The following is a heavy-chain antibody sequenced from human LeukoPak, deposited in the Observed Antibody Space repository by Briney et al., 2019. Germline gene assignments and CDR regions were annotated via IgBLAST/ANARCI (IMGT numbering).Heavy chain of an antibody. J-gene: IGHJ4*02. CDR3: AREAYGSGEV. CDR1: GYTFTAYW. Sequence: GESLKISCEASGYTFTAYWIGWVRPMPGEGLEWVGVIFPGDSNTRYMPPFQGQVTISADKSISTAYLQWSSLKASDTAIYYCAREAYGSGEVWGQGTLVTVSS. CDR2: IFPGDSNT. V-gene: IGHV5-51*01. D-gene: IGHD3-10*01.